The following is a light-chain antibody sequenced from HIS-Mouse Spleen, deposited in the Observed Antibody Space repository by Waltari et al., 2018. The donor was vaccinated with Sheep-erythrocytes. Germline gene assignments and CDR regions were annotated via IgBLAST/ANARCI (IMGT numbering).Light chain of an antibody. CDR3: QSYDSSLSGSV. CDR2: GNG. CDR1: SPNIVAGYE. J-gene: IGLJ2*01. Sequence: QSVLTQPPSVTGDPGQRVTISCTGSSPNIVAGYEVQGYQQLPGTATKLLICGNGNPHSGVTDRISGSKSGTSGSLAITGLQAEDEADYYCQSYDSSLSGSVFGGGTKLTV. V-gene: IGLV1-40*01.